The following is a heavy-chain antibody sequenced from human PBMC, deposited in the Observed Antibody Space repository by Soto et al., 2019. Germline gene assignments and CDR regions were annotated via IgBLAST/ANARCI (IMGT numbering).Heavy chain of an antibody. Sequence: HPGWSLRLSCAASGFPFSSYGMHWVRQAPGKGLDWVGVIWYDGSNKDYAESVKGRFTISRDNSKNMLYLQMNSLRADDTAVYYCARSINWGQGTLVTVSA. CDR1: GFPFSSYG. V-gene: IGHV3-33*03. J-gene: IGHJ4*02. CDR3: ARSIN. CDR2: IWYDGSNK.